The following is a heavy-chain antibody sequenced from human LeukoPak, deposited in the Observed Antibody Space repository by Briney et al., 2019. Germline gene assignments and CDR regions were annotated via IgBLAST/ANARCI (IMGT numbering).Heavy chain of an antibody. CDR1: GYTFTSYY. CDR2: ISAYSGDA. D-gene: IGHD2-2*01. V-gene: IGHV1-18*04. CDR3: ARRGGDCSGTSCFWDYYYYYMDV. J-gene: IGHJ6*03. Sequence: ASVKVSCKASGYTFTSYYMHWVRQAPGQGLEWMGWISAYSGDAKLAQKFQGRVNMTADTSTSTAYLELTSLTSGDTAVYYCARRGGDCSGTSCFWDYYYYYMDVWGKGTTVTVSS.